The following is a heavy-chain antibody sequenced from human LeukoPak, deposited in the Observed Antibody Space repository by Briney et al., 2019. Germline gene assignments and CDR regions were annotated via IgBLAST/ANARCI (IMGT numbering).Heavy chain of an antibody. D-gene: IGHD3-10*01. CDR3: ARASRGFGELYRPYNWFDP. CDR2: IYYSGGT. Sequence: SETLSLTCTVSGGSISSYYWSWIRQPPGKGLEWIGYIYYSGGTNYNPSLKSRVTISVDTSKNQFSLKLSSVTAADTAVYYCARASRGFGELYRPYNWFDPWGQGTLVTVSS. J-gene: IGHJ5*02. V-gene: IGHV4-59*01. CDR1: GGSISSYY.